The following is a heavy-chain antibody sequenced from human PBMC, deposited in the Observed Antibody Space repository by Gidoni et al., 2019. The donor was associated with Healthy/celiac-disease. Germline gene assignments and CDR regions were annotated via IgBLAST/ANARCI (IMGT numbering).Heavy chain of an antibody. Sequence: QLQLQESGPGLVKPSETLSLTCTVSGGPISSSSYYWGWIRQPPGKGLEWIGGIYYSGSTYYNPSLKSRVTISVDTSKNQFSLKLSSVTAADTAVYYCARHADIVVVPAAIGWFDPWGQGTLVTVSS. CDR3: ARHADIVVVPAAIGWFDP. CDR2: IYYSGST. CDR1: GGPISSSSYY. D-gene: IGHD2-2*01. V-gene: IGHV4-39*01. J-gene: IGHJ5*02.